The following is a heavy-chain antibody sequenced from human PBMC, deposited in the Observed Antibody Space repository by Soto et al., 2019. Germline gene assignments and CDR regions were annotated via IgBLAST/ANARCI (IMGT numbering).Heavy chain of an antibody. Sequence: GESLKISCKGSGYSFTSYWISWVRQMPGKGLEWMGRIDPSDSYTNYSPSFQGHVTISADKSISTAYLQWSSLKASDTAMYYCARLIAVAGTVHYYYGMDVWSQGTTVTVSS. J-gene: IGHJ6*02. V-gene: IGHV5-10-1*01. CDR1: GYSFTSYW. D-gene: IGHD6-19*01. CDR2: IDPSDSYT. CDR3: ARLIAVAGTVHYYYGMDV.